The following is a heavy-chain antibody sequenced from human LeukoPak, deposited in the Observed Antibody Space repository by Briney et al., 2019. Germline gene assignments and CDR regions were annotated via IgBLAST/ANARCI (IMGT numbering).Heavy chain of an antibody. CDR2: IYYGGST. J-gene: IGHJ6*02. V-gene: IGHV4-59*08. D-gene: IGHD3-10*01. Sequence: PSETLSLTCTVSGASISSYYWSWIRQPPAQGLELNGYIYYGGSTNYNPSLKSRVTISADTPKNQFSLKLSFVTAADTAVYYCAIQCYYGSGDSCGMDVWGQGTTVTVSS. CDR3: AIQCYYGSGDSCGMDV. CDR1: GASISSYY.